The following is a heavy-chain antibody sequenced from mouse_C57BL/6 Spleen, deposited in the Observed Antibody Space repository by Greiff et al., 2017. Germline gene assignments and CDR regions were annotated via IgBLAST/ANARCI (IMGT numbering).Heavy chain of an antibody. CDR3: ARSRYGSSYNYFDY. CDR1: GYTFTSYW. J-gene: IGHJ2*01. V-gene: IGHV1-69*01. D-gene: IGHD1-1*01. CDR2: IDPSDSYT. Sequence: QVQLQQPGAELVMPGASVKLSCKASGYTFTSYWMHWVKQRPGQGLEWIGEIDPSDSYTNYNQKFKGKSTLTVDKSSSTAYMQLSSLTSEDSAVYYCARSRYGSSYNYFDYWGQGTTLTVSS.